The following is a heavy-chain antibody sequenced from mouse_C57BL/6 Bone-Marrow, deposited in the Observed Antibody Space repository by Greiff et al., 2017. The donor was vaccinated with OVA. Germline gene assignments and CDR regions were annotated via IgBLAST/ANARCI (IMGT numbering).Heavy chain of an antibody. D-gene: IGHD2-2*01. V-gene: IGHV1-9*01. CDR2: ILPGSGST. Sequence: QVQLKQSGAELMKPGASVKLSCKATGYTFTGYWIEWVKQRPGHGLEWIGEILPGSGSTNYNEKFKGKATFTADTSSNTAYMQLSSLTTEDSATYDCARFNYGYDGPFAYWGQGTLVTVSA. CDR3: ARFNYGYDGPFAY. CDR1: GYTFTGYW. J-gene: IGHJ3*01.